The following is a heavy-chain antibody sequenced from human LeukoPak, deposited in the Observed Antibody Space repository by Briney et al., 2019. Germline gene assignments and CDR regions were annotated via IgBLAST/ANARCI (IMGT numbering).Heavy chain of an antibody. CDR3: AKSRSGSANWALRIFDN. Sequence: GGSLRLSCAASGFTFSSYAMSWVRQSPARGLEWVASISPGGGTTYYADYVKGRFTFSRDNSNNSLFVQMNSLRVEDTAVYFCAKSRSGSANWALRIFDNWGQGTLVTVSS. CDR2: ISPGGGTT. J-gene: IGHJ4*02. V-gene: IGHV3-23*01. CDR1: GFTFSSYA. D-gene: IGHD1-1*01.